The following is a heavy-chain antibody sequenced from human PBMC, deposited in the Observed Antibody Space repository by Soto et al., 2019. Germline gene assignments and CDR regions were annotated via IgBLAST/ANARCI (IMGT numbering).Heavy chain of an antibody. Sequence: SETLSLTCTVSSDSISSYYWRLIRQSPGKGLEWIGYTDYSGNTNYNPSLKSRVTISGDTSKNQFSLRLSSVTATDTAVYYCARAVGDPLYYLDYWGQGTLVTVSS. J-gene: IGHJ4*02. V-gene: IGHV4-59*08. CDR2: TDYSGNT. D-gene: IGHD6-19*01. CDR1: SDSISSYY. CDR3: ARAVGDPLYYLDY.